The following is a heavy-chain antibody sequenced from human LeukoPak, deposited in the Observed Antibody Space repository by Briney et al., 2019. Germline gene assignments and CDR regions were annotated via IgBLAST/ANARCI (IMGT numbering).Heavy chain of an antibody. J-gene: IGHJ6*04. Sequence: AAVKVSCKASGGTFSSYAIRWVCEAPGQGLGWMGGLIAIFGTANYAQTFQGRVTITADESTSTAYMELSSLRSEDTAVYYCASSAADHYYYYYGMDVWGKGTTVTVSS. D-gene: IGHD6-25*01. V-gene: IGHV1-69*13. CDR3: ASSAADHYYYYYGMDV. CDR2: LIAIFGTA. CDR1: GGTFSSYA.